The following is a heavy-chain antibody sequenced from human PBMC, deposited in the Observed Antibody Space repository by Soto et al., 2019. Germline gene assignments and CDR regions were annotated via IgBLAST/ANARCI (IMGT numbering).Heavy chain of an antibody. CDR1: GCSISSSSYY. V-gene: IGHV4-61*05. CDR2: IYYSGGT. J-gene: IGHJ5*02. CDR3: ARGQGIAAAGTDDWFDP. Sequence: PSETLSLTCSVSGCSISSSSYYWTWIRQPPGKGLEWIGYIYYSGGTNYNPSLKSRVTISVDTSKNQFSLKLSSVTAADTAVYYCARGQGIAAAGTDDWFDPWGQGTLVTVSS. D-gene: IGHD6-13*01.